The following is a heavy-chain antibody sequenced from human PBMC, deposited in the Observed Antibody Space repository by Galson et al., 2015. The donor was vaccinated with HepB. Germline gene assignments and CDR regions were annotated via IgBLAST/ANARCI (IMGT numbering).Heavy chain of an antibody. J-gene: IGHJ6*02. Sequence: ETLSLTCTVSGGSISSYYWSWIRQPAGKGLEWIGRIYTSGSTNYNPSLKSRVTMSVDTSKNQFSLKLSSVTAADTAVYYCARIIVVVPAAMWDNYYYYGMDVWGQGTTVTVSS. CDR3: ARIIVVVPAAMWDNYYYYGMDV. V-gene: IGHV4-4*07. CDR2: IYTSGST. CDR1: GGSISSYY. D-gene: IGHD2-2*01.